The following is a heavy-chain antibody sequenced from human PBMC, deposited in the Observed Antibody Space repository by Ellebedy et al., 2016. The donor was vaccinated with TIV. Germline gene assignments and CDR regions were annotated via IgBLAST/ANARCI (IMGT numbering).Heavy chain of an antibody. Sequence: GESLKISCAASGFTFSSHDMHWVRQGTGKGLEWVSAIGTAGDTYYPGSVKGRFTISRENAKNSLYLQMNSLRAEDTAVYYCARATAGFDYWGQGTLVTVSS. V-gene: IGHV3-13*01. D-gene: IGHD1-1*01. J-gene: IGHJ4*02. CDR3: ARATAGFDY. CDR1: GFTFSSHD. CDR2: IGTAGDT.